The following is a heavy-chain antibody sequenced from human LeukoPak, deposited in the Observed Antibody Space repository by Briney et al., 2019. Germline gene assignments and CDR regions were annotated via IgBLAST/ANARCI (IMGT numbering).Heavy chain of an antibody. J-gene: IGHJ4*02. CDR1: GFTFSSFA. CDR3: SREREDDFWSAFDY. Sequence: PGRSLRLSCAASGFTFSSFAMHWVRQAPGKGLEWVAVTSDDGSNKHYADSLKDRFTISRDNSKNTLYLQMNSLRGEDTAVYYCSREREDDFWSAFDYWGQGTLVTVSS. V-gene: IGHV3-30*01. CDR2: TSDDGSNK. D-gene: IGHD3-3*01.